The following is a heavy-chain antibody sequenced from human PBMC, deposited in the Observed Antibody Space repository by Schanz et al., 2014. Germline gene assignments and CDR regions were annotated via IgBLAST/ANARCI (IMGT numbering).Heavy chain of an antibody. Sequence: EVQLVESGGGLVKPGGSLRLSCAASGDRFTIAWMSWVRQAPGGGLHWVGRAKSKTHGGTSDYAAPVKGRFTISRDDSTNTLYLQMNSLKTEDTAVYYCTTGGRRGYSHYFYGMDVWGQGTTVTVSS. D-gene: IGHD5-18*01. V-gene: IGHV3-15*01. CDR3: TTGGRRGYSHYFYGMDV. CDR1: GDRFTIAW. J-gene: IGHJ6*02. CDR2: AKSKTHGGTS.